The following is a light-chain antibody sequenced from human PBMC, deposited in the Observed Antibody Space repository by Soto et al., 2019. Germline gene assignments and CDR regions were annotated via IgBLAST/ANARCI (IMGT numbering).Light chain of an antibody. CDR2: DAS. CDR1: QSIRNY. CDR3: QQRNDWVT. Sequence: EVVLTQSPATLSLSPGERATLSCRASQSIRNYLAWYQQKPGQAPRLLIYDASNRATGIPARFSGSGSGTEFILTISSLGAEDSGIYYCQQRNDWVTFGGGTKVEIK. J-gene: IGKJ4*01. V-gene: IGKV3-11*01.